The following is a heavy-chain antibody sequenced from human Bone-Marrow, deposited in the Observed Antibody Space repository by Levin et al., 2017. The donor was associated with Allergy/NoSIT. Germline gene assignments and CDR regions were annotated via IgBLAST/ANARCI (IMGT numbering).Heavy chain of an antibody. V-gene: IGHV1-69*06. CDR1: GGTFSSYA. CDR3: ARDRDYDYIWGSYRPDAFDI. Sequence: KISCKASGGTFSSYAISWVRQAPGQGLEWMGGIIPIFGTANYAQKFQGRVTITADKSTSTAYMELSSLRSEDTAVYYCARDRDYDYIWGSYRPDAFDIWGQGTMVTVSS. J-gene: IGHJ3*02. D-gene: IGHD3-16*02. CDR2: IIPIFGTA.